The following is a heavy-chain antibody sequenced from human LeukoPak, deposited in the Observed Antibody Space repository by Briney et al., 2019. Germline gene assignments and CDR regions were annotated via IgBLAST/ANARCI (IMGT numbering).Heavy chain of an antibody. CDR1: GFTFSRHW. CDR2: IKQDGSAK. J-gene: IGHJ4*02. CDR3: ARDNGWSADF. V-gene: IGHV3-7*03. Sequence: GGSLRLSCAASGFTFSRHWMYWVRQAPGEGLEWVANIKQDGSAKPYVDSVKGRFTISRDNAKNSLFLQMNSLRVEDTAVYYCARDNGWSADFWGQGTLVTVSS. D-gene: IGHD2-15*01.